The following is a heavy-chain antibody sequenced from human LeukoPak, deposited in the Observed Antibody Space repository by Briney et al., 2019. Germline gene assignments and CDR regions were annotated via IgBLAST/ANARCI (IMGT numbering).Heavy chain of an antibody. CDR1: GFTFSSYG. D-gene: IGHD3-9*01. CDR2: IRYDGSNK. CDR3: AKDSLQYVLRYCASFDY. Sequence: PGGSLRLSCAASGFTFSSYGMHWVRQAPGKGLEWVAFIRYDGSNKYYADSVKGRFTISRDNSKNTLYLQMNSLRAEDTAVYYCAKDSLQYVLRYCASFDYWGQGTLVTVSS. J-gene: IGHJ4*02. V-gene: IGHV3-30*02.